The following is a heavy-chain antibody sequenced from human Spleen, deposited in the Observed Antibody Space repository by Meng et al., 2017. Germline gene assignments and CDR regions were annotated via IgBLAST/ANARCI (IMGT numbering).Heavy chain of an antibody. CDR2: INHSGST. CDR3: ARGPTTMAHDFDY. J-gene: IGHJ4*02. D-gene: IGHD4-11*01. CDR1: GGSFSDYY. V-gene: IGHV4-34*02. Sequence: LRKRGAGRLKPSETLSLPCVVAGGSFSDYYWRWIRQPPGKGLEWIGEINHSGSTNYNPSLESRATISVDTSQNNLSLKLSSVTAADSAVYYCARGPTTMAHDFDYWGQGTLVTVSS.